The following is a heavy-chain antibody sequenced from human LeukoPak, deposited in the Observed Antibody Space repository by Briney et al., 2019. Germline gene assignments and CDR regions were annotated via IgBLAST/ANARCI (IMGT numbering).Heavy chain of an antibody. V-gene: IGHV4-34*01. CDR3: ARGVKTTVTNENWFDP. D-gene: IGHD4-17*01. Sequence: ETXSLTCAVYGGSFSGYYWSWIRQPPGKGLEWIGEINHSGSTNYNPSLKSRVTISVDTSKNQFSLKLSSVTAADTAVYYCARGVKTTVTNENWFDPWGQGTLVTVSS. CDR2: INHSGST. CDR1: GGSFSGYY. J-gene: IGHJ5*02.